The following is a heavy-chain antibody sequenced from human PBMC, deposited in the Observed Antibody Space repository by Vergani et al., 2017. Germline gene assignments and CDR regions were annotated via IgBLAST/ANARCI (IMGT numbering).Heavy chain of an antibody. CDR1: GGTFSSYA. J-gene: IGHJ3*02. V-gene: IGHV1-2*02. D-gene: IGHD3-9*01. Sequence: QVQLVQSGAEVKKPGSSVKVSCKASGGTFSSYAISWVRQAPGQGLEWMGWINPNSGGTNYAQKFQGRVTMTRDTSISTAYMELSRLRSDDTAVYYCARVRDFDWLPYDAFDIWGQGTMVTVSS. CDR3: ARVRDFDWLPYDAFDI. CDR2: INPNSGGT.